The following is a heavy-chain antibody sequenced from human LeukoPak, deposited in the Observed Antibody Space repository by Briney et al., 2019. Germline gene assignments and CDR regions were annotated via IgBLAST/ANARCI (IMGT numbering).Heavy chain of an antibody. CDR1: GGSISSGGYY. D-gene: IGHD4-11*01. CDR3: PRGLSDYTANWFDP. CDR2: IYYSGST. V-gene: IGHV4-31*03. J-gene: IGHJ5*02. Sequence: SQTLSLTCTVSGGSISSGGYYWSWIRQHPGKGLEWIGYIYYSGSTYYNPSLKSRVTISVDTSKNQFSLKLSSVTAADTAVYYCPRGLSDYTANWFDPWGQGTLVTVSS.